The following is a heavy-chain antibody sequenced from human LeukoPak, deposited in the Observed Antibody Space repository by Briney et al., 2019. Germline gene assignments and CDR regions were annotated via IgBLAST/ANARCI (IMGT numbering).Heavy chain of an antibody. J-gene: IGHJ4*02. V-gene: IGHV6-1*01. CDR3: ARDGPHEQSGSYYFAF. D-gene: IGHD1-26*01. CDR1: GDSVSSNSAA. Sequence: SQTLSLTCAISGDSVSSNSAAWNWIRQSPSRGLEWLGRAYYRSKWCNDYAVSVKSRITINPDTSKNHFSLQLNSVTPEDTAVYYCARDGPHEQSGSYYFAFWGQGTLVTVSS. CDR2: AYYRSKWCN.